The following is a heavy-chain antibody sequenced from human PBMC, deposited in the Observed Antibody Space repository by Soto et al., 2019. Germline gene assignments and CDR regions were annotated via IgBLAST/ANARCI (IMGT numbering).Heavy chain of an antibody. CDR3: ARYRHTIFGVVTKSYYYYGMDV. CDR1: GYTFTSYG. V-gene: IGHV1-18*01. D-gene: IGHD3-3*01. CDR2: ISAYNGNT. J-gene: IGHJ6*02. Sequence: ASVKVSCKASGYTFTSYGISWVRQAPGQGLEWMGWISAYNGNTNYAQKLQGRVTMTTDTSTSTAYMELRSLRSDDTAVYYCARYRHTIFGVVTKSYYYYGMDVWGQGTTVTVSS.